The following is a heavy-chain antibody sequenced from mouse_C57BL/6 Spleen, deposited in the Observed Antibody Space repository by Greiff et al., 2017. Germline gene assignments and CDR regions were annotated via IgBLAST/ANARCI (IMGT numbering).Heavy chain of an antibody. D-gene: IGHD1-1*01. CDR3: ARERDYYGSLYKNARDY. CDR1: GYAFSSYW. J-gene: IGHJ4*01. CDR2: IYPGDGDT. Sequence: QVQLQQSGAELMKPGASVKISCKASGYAFSSYWMNWVKQRPGKGLEWIGEIYPGDGDTNYNGKFKGKATLTADTSSSTVYMQLSSLTSEDSAVYFCARERDYYGSLYKNARDYWGKGTSVTVSS. V-gene: IGHV1-80*01.